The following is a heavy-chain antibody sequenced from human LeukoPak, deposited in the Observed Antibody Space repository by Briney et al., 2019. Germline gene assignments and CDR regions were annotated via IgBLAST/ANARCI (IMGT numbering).Heavy chain of an antibody. CDR2: IYYSGST. D-gene: IGHD6-13*01. V-gene: IGHV4-39*07. CDR1: GGSISSSSYY. CDR3: ARDRAAAAGGWDYYYGMDV. J-gene: IGHJ6*02. Sequence: SETLSLTCTVSGGSISSSSYYWGWIRQPPGKGLEWIGSIYYSGSTYYNPSLKSRVTISVDTSKNQFSLRLSSVTSADTAVYYCARDRAAAAGGWDYYYGMDVWGQGTTVTVSS.